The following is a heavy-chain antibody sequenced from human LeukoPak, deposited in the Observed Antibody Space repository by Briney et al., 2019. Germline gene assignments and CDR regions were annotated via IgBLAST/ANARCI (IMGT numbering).Heavy chain of an antibody. CDR2: ISSNGTYI. J-gene: IGHJ2*01. D-gene: IGHD1-26*01. CDR1: GFTFSNYG. CDR3: ARPRGWERRWYFDL. V-gene: IGHV3-21*01. Sequence: GGSLRLSCAASGFTFSNYGMNWVRQAPGKGLEWVSSISSNGTYIYYADSMKGRFTISRDNAKNSLYLQMDSLRAEDTAVYYCARPRGWERRWYFDLWGRGTLVTVSS.